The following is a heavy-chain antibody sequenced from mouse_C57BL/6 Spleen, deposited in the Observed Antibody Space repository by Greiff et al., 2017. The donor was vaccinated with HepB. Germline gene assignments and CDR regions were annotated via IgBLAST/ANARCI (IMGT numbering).Heavy chain of an antibody. Sequence: VQLKESGGGLVKPGGSLKLSCAASGFTFSSYAMSWVRQTPEKRLEWVATISDGGSYTYYPDNVKGRFTISRDNAKNNLYLQMSHLKSEDTAMYYCARDRDYGSSWYFDVWGIGTTVTVSS. CDR2: ISDGGSYT. V-gene: IGHV5-4*01. CDR3: ARDRDYGSSWYFDV. CDR1: GFTFSSYA. J-gene: IGHJ1*03. D-gene: IGHD1-1*01.